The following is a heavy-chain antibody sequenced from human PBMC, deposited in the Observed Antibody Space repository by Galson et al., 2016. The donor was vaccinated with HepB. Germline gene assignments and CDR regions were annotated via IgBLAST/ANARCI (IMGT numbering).Heavy chain of an antibody. J-gene: IGHJ3*02. V-gene: IGHV3-48*02. D-gene: IGHD4-17*01. Sequence: SLRLSCAASGFTFSSYSMNWVRQAPGKGLEWVSFISGSSSTVYYADSVKGRFTISRDNAKNSLYLQMNILRDDDTAVYYCLLGGLTVTSQDAFDIWGQGTMVTVSS. CDR3: LLGGLTVTSQDAFDI. CDR2: ISGSSSTV. CDR1: GFTFSSYS.